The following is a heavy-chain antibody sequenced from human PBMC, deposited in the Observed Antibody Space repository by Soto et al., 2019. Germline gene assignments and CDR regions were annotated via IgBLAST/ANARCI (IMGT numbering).Heavy chain of an antibody. V-gene: IGHV1-69*13. CDR2: IIPIFGTA. D-gene: IGHD3-10*01. J-gene: IGHJ6*02. CDR3: ARHVLRYHASGSYLSLNYYYYGMDV. Sequence: SVKVSCKASGGTFSSYAISWVRQAPGQGLEWMGGIIPIFGTANYAQKFQGRVTITADESTSTAYMELSSLRSEDTAVYYCARHVLRYHASGSYLSLNYYYYGMDVWGQGTTVTVSS. CDR1: GGTFSSYA.